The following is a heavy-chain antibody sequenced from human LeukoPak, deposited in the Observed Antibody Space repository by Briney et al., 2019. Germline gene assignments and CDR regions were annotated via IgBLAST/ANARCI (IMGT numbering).Heavy chain of an antibody. Sequence: GGSLRLSCAASGFTFRRYSMNWIRQAPGKGLEWISYINEGSNNIFYADSVKGRFTISRDNAKNSLHLQMNSLRVDDTAVYYCARDPPSFQHWGQGTLVTVSS. CDR3: ARDPPSFQH. V-gene: IGHV3-48*01. CDR2: INEGSNNI. J-gene: IGHJ1*01. CDR1: GFTFRRYS.